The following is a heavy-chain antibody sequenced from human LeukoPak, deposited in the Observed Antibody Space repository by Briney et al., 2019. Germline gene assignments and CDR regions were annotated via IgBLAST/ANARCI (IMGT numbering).Heavy chain of an antibody. V-gene: IGHV2-70*11. Sequence: SGPTLVNPTQTLTLTCTFSGFSLSTSGMCVSWIRQPPGKALEWLARIDWDDDKYYSTSLKTRLTISKDTSKNQVVLTMTNMDPVDTATYYCARFPTHPYSSGYDYWGQGTLVTVSS. CDR2: IDWDDDK. CDR3: ARFPTHPYSSGYDY. D-gene: IGHD6-19*01. CDR1: GFSLSTSGMC. J-gene: IGHJ4*02.